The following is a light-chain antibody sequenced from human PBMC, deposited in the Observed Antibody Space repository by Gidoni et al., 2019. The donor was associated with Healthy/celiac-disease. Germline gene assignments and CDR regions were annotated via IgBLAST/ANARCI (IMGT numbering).Light chain of an antibody. CDR2: GAS. J-gene: IGKJ4*01. CDR3: QQYNNWPPT. V-gene: IGKV3-15*01. CDR1: QSVSSN. Sequence: EIVMKQSPATLSVSPGERATLSCKASQSVSSNLAWYQQKPGQAPRLLIYGASTRATGIPARFSGSGSGTEFTLTISSLQSEDFAVYYCQQYNNWPPTFXGXTKVEIK.